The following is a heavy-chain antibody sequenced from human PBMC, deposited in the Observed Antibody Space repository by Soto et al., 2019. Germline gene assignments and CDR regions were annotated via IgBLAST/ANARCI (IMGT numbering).Heavy chain of an antibody. Sequence: QVQLVQSGAQVKKPGSSVKVSCRASGVSFTDHGISWLRQAPGQALAWIGGFTPKFGTANYAPQFQGRVSITAYESKATASVTLSRLRPEDPAGYFFASGVVSGFDHCYFDLWGRGALINVS. D-gene: IGHD5-12*01. J-gene: IGHJ2*01. CDR2: FTPKFGTA. V-gene: IGHV1-69*01. CDR3: ASGVVSGFDHCYFDL. CDR1: GVSFTDHG.